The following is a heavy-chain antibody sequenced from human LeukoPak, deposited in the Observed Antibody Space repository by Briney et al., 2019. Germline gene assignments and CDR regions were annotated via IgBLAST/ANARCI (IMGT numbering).Heavy chain of an antibody. CDR1: GFTFSSYW. D-gene: IGHD1-26*01. CDR3: ARDTVGATTDY. CDR2: IKQDGSEK. Sequence: GGSLRLSCAASGFTFSSYWMSWVRRAPGKGLEWVANIKQDGSEKYYVDSVKGRFTISRDNAKNSLYLQMNSLRAEDTAVYYCARDTVGATTDYWGQGTLVTVSS. J-gene: IGHJ4*02. V-gene: IGHV3-7*01.